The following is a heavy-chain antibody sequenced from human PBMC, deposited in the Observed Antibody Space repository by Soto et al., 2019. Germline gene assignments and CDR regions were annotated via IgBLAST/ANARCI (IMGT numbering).Heavy chain of an antibody. CDR2: ISAYNGNT. J-gene: IGHJ4*02. CDR1: GYIFSNSG. Sequence: ASVKISCKTSGYIFSNSGISWMRQVPGQGLEWMGWISAYNGNTNYAQKFQDRVTLTTDTSTNTAYMELRSLRSDDTAVYYCARASGGGVGTTWYWGKLTLVTVSS. D-gene: IGHD1-26*01. V-gene: IGHV1-18*01. CDR3: ARASGGGVGTTWY.